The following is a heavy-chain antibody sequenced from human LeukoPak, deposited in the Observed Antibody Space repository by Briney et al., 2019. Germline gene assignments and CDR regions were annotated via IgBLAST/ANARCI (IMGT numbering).Heavy chain of an antibody. V-gene: IGHV4-34*01. CDR3: ARKRGYCSGGSCSPYYYYYYMDV. D-gene: IGHD2-15*01. Sequence: PSETLSLTCAVYGGSFSGYYWSRILQPPGKGLEWIGEINHSGSTNYNPSLKSRVTISVDTSKNQFSLKLSSVTAADTAVYYCARKRGYCSGGSCSPYYYYYYMDVWGKGTTVTVSS. CDR1: GGSFSGYY. CDR2: INHSGST. J-gene: IGHJ6*03.